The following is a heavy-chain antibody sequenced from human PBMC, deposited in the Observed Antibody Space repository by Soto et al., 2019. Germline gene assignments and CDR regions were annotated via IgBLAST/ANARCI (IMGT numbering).Heavy chain of an antibody. CDR1: GFAFSGSA. CDR3: AKSAGSNAYYPNDY. J-gene: IGHJ4*02. CDR2: IRSKANSYAT. D-gene: IGHD3-16*01. V-gene: IGHV3-73*01. Sequence: PGGSLRLSCAASGFAFSGSAMHWVRQASGKGLEWVGRIRSKANSYATAYAASVKGRFTISRDDSKNTLYLQMNSLRAEDAAVYYCAKSAGSNAYYPNDYWGQGTLVTVSS.